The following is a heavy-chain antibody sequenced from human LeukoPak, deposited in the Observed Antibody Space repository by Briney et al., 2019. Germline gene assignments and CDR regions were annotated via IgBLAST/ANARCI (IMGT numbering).Heavy chain of an antibody. J-gene: IGHJ4*02. CDR3: ARDHDFWSGYYDY. Sequence: SETLSLTCAVSGYSISSGYYWGWIRQPPGMGLEWIGSIYHSGSTYYNPSLKSRVTISVDTSKNQFSLKLSSVTAADTAVYYCARDHDFWSGYYDYWGQGTLVTVSS. V-gene: IGHV4-38-2*02. CDR1: GYSISSGYY. D-gene: IGHD3-3*01. CDR2: IYHSGST.